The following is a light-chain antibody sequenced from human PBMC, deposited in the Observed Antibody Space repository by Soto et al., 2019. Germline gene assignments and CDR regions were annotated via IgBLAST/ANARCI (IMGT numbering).Light chain of an antibody. J-gene: IGKJ5*01. Sequence: EFVLAQSPGTLSLSPGERATLSCISSQSVSSIYLVLYQQKPGQAPRLLIYGASTRATGIPARFSGSGSGTEFTLTISSLQSEDFAVYYCQQYNNWPPITFGQGTRLEI. CDR2: GAS. V-gene: IGKV3D-15*01. CDR1: QSVSSI. CDR3: QQYNNWPPIT.